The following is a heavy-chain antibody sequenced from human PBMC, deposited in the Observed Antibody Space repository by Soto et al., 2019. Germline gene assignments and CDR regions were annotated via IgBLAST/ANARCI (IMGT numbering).Heavy chain of an antibody. V-gene: IGHV4-30-4*01. D-gene: IGHD5-12*01. Sequence: SETLSLTCTVSGGSISSGDYYWSWIRQPPGKGLEWIGYIYYSGSTYYNPSLKSRVTISVDTSKNQFSLKLSSVTAADTAVYYCARDFTGYVNYGMDVWGQGTTVTVSS. CDR3: ARDFTGYVNYGMDV. CDR1: GGSISSGDYY. CDR2: IYYSGST. J-gene: IGHJ6*02.